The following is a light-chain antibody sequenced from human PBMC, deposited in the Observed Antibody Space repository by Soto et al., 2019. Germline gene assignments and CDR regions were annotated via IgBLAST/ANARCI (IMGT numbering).Light chain of an antibody. Sequence: QSALTQPASVSGSPGQSITISCTGTSSDVGGYNYVSWYQQHPGIAPKLLIYGVTNRPSGVSTRFSGSKSGNTASLTISGLKAEAEADYHCSSYTSASTLLYLFGTGTKLTVL. CDR2: GVT. J-gene: IGLJ1*01. V-gene: IGLV2-14*01. CDR3: SSYTSASTLLYL. CDR1: SSDVGGYNY.